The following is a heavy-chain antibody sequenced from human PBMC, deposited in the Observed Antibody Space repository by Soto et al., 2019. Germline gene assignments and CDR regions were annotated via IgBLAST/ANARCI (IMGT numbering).Heavy chain of an antibody. V-gene: IGHV1-69*02. Sequence: SVKVSCKASGGTFSSYTISWVRQAPGQGLEWMGRIIPILGIANYAQKFQGRVTMTRDKSTSTVYMELSSLRSEDTAVYYCASIAVAGNYYYYYGMDVWGQGTTVTVSS. CDR3: ASIAVAGNYYYYYGMDV. D-gene: IGHD6-19*01. CDR1: GGTFSSYT. CDR2: IIPILGIA. J-gene: IGHJ6*02.